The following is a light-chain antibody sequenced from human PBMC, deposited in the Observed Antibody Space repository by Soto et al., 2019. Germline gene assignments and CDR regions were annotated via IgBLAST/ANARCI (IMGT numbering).Light chain of an antibody. CDR2: SAS. Sequence: ESVLTQSPAPLSLAPGERADLSCRASQSVSNLLAWYQQKPGQAPRLLIYSASYRATGIPARFSGSGSGTDFTLTISSLEPEDFAVYYCQQRSNWPPEITFGQGTRLEIK. V-gene: IGKV3-11*01. CDR1: QSVSNL. J-gene: IGKJ5*01. CDR3: QQRSNWPPEIT.